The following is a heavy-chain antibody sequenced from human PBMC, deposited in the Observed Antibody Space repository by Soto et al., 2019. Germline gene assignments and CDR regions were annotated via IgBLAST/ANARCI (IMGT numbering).Heavy chain of an antibody. CDR3: ARKAGTTFVSFDY. J-gene: IGHJ4*02. Sequence: PGESLKISCNGSGYSFSNYYIAWVRQMPGKGPEWMGIMYPGDSDIRYSPSFQGQVTISADKSISTAYLQWSSLKASDTAMYYCARKAGTTFVSFDYWGQGSLVTVYS. D-gene: IGHD1-1*01. V-gene: IGHV5-51*01. CDR1: GYSFSNYY. CDR2: MYPGDSDI.